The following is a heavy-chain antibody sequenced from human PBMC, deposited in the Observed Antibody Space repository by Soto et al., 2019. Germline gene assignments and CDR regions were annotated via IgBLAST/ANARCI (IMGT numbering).Heavy chain of an antibody. CDR1: GGTFSSYA. CDR2: IIPIFGTA. D-gene: IGHD2-15*01. Sequence: QVQLVQSGAEVKKPGSSVKVSCKASGGTFSSYAISWVRQAPGQGLEWMGGIIPIFGTANSAQKFQGRVMITADESTSTAYMELSSLRSEDTAVYYCARGPRYCSGGSCYYLSFDYWGQGTLVTVSS. V-gene: IGHV1-69*12. J-gene: IGHJ4*02. CDR3: ARGPRYCSGGSCYYLSFDY.